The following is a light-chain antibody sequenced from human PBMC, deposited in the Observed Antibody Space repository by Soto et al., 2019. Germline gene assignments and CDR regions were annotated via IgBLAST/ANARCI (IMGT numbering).Light chain of an antibody. J-gene: IGKJ1*01. CDR1: QSVSSR. V-gene: IGKV3-15*01. CDR3: QQNIKWPT. CDR2: DAS. Sequence: EIVMTQSPATLSVTAGERATLSCRASQSVSSRLAWYQQKPGQAPRLLIHDASTRATGIPARFSGSGSGTEFTLTISSLQSEDFALYYCQQNIKWPTFGQGTKVEIK.